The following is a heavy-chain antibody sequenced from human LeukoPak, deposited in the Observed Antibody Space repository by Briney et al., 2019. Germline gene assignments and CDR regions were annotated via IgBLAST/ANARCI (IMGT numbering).Heavy chain of an antibody. J-gene: IGHJ6*03. CDR1: GFTFSSYS. D-gene: IGHD6-19*01. Sequence: GGSLRLSCAASGFTFSSYSVNWVRQAPGKGLEWVSSISSSSSYIYYADSVKGRFTISRDNAKNSLYLQMNSLRAEDTAVYYCARIRQWLAHPSYYYYMDVWGKGTTVTASS. CDR2: ISSSSSYI. V-gene: IGHV3-21*01. CDR3: ARIRQWLAHPSYYYYMDV.